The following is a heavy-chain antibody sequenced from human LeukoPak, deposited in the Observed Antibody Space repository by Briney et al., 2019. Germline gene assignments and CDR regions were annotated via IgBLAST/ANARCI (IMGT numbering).Heavy chain of an antibody. Sequence: ASVKVSCKASGYTFTSYYMHWVRQAPGQGLEWMGIINPSGGSTSYAQKFQGRVTMTRDTSTSTAYMELRSLRSDDTAVYYCARDRLLNWKDYWGQGTLVTVSS. V-gene: IGHV1-46*01. CDR3: ARDRLLNWKDY. CDR2: INPSGGST. J-gene: IGHJ4*02. D-gene: IGHD1-20*01. CDR1: GYTFTSYY.